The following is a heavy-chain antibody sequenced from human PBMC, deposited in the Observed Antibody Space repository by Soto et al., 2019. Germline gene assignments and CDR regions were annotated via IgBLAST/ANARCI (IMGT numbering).Heavy chain of an antibody. V-gene: IGHV3-30-3*01. J-gene: IGHJ4*02. CDR2: ISYDGSNK. Sequence: GGSLRLSCAASGFTFSSYAMHWVRQAPGKGLEWVAVISYDGSNKYYADSVKGRFTISRDNSKNTLYLQMNSLRAEDTAVYYCARGWQWLAPDYWGQGTLVTVSS. D-gene: IGHD6-19*01. CDR1: GFTFSSYA. CDR3: ARGWQWLAPDY.